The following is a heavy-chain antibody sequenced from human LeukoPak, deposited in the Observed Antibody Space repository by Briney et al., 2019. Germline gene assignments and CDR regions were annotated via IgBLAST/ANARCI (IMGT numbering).Heavy chain of an antibody. CDR3: AREGTTGWAF. CDR1: GGSISSYY. J-gene: IGHJ4*02. CDR2: IYSSGST. V-gene: IGHV4-59*01. D-gene: IGHD1-1*01. Sequence: SETLSLTCTVSGGSISSYYWSWIRQPPGMGLEWIGCIYSSGSTKYNPSLKSRVTMSVDTSKNQFSLKLSSVTAADTAVYFCAREGTTGWAFWGQGTLVTVSS.